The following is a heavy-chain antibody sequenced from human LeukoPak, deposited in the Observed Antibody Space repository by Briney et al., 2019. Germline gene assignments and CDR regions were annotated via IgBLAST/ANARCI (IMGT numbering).Heavy chain of an antibody. Sequence: GSLRLSCAASGFTFSSYAMSWVRQAPGKGLEWVSAISGSGGSTYYADSVKGRFTISRDNSKNTLYLQMNSLRAEDTAVYYCARGQRRHTDMAPSFDYWGQGTLVTVSS. CDR1: GFTFSSYA. CDR3: ARGQRRHTDMAPSFDY. V-gene: IGHV3-23*01. J-gene: IGHJ4*02. D-gene: IGHD5-18*01. CDR2: ISGSGGST.